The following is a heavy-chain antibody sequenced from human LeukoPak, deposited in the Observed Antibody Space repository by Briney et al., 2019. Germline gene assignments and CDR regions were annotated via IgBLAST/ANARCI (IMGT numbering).Heavy chain of an antibody. D-gene: IGHD4-17*01. V-gene: IGHV3-23*01. J-gene: IGHJ4*02. CDR2: ISGSGVST. CDR1: GFTFSSNA. Sequence: GGSLRLSCAASGFTFSSNAMSWVRQAPGKGLEWVSAISGSGVSTYYADSVKGRFTISRDNSKNTLYLEMNSLRAGDTAVYYCATTTVTTWYFDYWGQGALVTVSS. CDR3: ATTTVTTWYFDY.